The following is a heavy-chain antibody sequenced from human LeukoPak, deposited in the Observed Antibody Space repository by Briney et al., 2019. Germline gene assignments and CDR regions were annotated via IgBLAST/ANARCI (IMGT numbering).Heavy chain of an antibody. Sequence: GGSLRLSCAASGFTVSSNYMSWVRQAPGKGLEWVSVIYSGGSTYYADSVKGRFTISRDNSKNTLYLQMNSLRAEDTAVYYCARGPRLLWFGELNGQLDYWGQGTLVTVCS. CDR2: IYSGGST. J-gene: IGHJ4*02. CDR3: ARGPRLLWFGELNGQLDY. CDR1: GFTVSSNY. V-gene: IGHV3-66*01. D-gene: IGHD3-10*01.